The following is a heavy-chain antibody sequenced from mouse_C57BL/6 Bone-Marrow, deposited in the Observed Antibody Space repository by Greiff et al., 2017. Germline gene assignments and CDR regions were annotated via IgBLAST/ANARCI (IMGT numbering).Heavy chain of an antibody. J-gene: IGHJ2*01. CDR1: GYTFTSYW. V-gene: IGHV1-7*01. Sequence: QVQLQQSGAELAKPGASVKLSCKASGYTFTSYWMHWVQQRPGQGLEWIGYINPSRGYTKYKKKFKDTATLPADKSSSTAYMQLSSLTYEDSAVYYCSRWDYYGVIDYWGQGTTLTVSS. CDR3: SRWDYYGVIDY. D-gene: IGHD1-1*01. CDR2: INPSRGYT.